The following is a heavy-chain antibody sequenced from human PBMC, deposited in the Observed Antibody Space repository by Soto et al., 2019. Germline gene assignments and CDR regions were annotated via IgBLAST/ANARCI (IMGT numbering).Heavy chain of an antibody. CDR1: GFTFSSYG. D-gene: IGHD1-1*01. J-gene: IGHJ5*02. V-gene: IGHV3-30*18. CDR2: ISYDGGNQ. CDR3: AKDNDLNP. Sequence: PGGSLRLSCAASGFTFSSYGMHWVRQAPGKGLEWVAVISYDGGNQNYADSVKGRFIISRDNSKNTLYLQMDSLRPEDTAMYYCAKDNDLNPWGQGTLVTVSS.